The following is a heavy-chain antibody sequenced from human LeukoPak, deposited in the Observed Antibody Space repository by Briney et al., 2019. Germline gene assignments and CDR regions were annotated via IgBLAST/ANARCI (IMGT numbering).Heavy chain of an antibody. CDR3: GRGPGWTIAARPLDQ. Sequence: GSLRLSCAASGFTFSSYSMNWIRQPPGKGLEWIGEITHRGNAFYNPSLKSRVTMSVDTSKNQFSLRLNSVTAADTAVYYCGRGPGWTIAARPLDQWGQGTQVTVSS. J-gene: IGHJ5*02. CDR1: GFTFSSYS. V-gene: IGHV4-34*01. D-gene: IGHD6-6*01. CDR2: ITHRGNA.